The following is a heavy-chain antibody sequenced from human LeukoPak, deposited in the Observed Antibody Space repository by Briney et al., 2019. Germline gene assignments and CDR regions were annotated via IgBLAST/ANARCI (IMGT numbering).Heavy chain of an antibody. CDR3: ARGRLEPIVVVPAALDY. J-gene: IGHJ4*02. Sequence: GASVKVSCKASGYTFTGYYMHWVRQAPGQGLEWMGWINPNSGGTNYAQKFQGRVTMTRDTSISTAYMELSRLRSDDTAVYYCARGRLEPIVVVPAALDYWGQGTLVTVSS. CDR2: INPNSGGT. CDR1: GYTFTGYY. D-gene: IGHD2-2*01. V-gene: IGHV1-2*02.